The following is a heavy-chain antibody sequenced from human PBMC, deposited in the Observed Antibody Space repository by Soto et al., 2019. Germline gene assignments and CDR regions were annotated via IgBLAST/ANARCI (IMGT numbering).Heavy chain of an antibody. Sequence: ASVKVSCKASGYTFTSYGISWVRQAPGQGLEWMGWINAYNGNTNYAQKFQGRVTITRDTSTSTAYMELSSLRSEDTAVYYCARTRITIFGVAPLGYWGQGTLVTVSS. D-gene: IGHD3-3*01. V-gene: IGHV1-18*01. J-gene: IGHJ4*02. CDR3: ARTRITIFGVAPLGY. CDR2: INAYNGNT. CDR1: GYTFTSYG.